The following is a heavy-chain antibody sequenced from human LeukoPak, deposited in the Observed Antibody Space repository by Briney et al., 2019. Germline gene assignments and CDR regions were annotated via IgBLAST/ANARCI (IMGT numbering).Heavy chain of an antibody. Sequence: PGGSLRLSCAASGFTFSNAWMSWVRQAPGKGLEWVGRIKSKTDGGTTDYAAPVKGRFTISRDDSKNTLYLQMNSLKTEDTAVYYCTTDRRFYYDILTGYYRGDAFDIWGQGTMVTVSS. CDR2: IKSKTDGGTT. D-gene: IGHD3-9*01. CDR1: GFTFSNAW. V-gene: IGHV3-15*01. CDR3: TTDRRFYYDILTGYYRGDAFDI. J-gene: IGHJ3*02.